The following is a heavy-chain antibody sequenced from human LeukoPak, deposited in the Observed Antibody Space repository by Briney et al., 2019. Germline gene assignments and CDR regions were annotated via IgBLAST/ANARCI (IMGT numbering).Heavy chain of an antibody. CDR3: VKDHGWLLYS. CDR1: GSTFSSYS. J-gene: IGHJ4*02. V-gene: IGHV3-21*04. D-gene: IGHD3-9*01. Sequence: GGSLRLSCAASGSTFSSYSMNWVRQAPGKGLEWVSSISSSSSYIYYADSVKGRFTISRDSSKNTLYLQMNSLRADDTAVYYCVKDHGWLLYSWGQGTLVTVSS. CDR2: ISSSSSYI.